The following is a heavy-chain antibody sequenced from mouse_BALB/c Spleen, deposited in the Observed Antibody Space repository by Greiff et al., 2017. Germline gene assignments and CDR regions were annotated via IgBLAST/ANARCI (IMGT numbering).Heavy chain of an antibody. J-gene: IGHJ1*01. V-gene: IGHV6-6*02. CDR2: IRLKSNNYAT. CDR3: TRDYGSSYWYFDV. Sequence: DVQLQESGGGLVQPGGSMKLSCVASGFTFSNYWMNWVRQSPEKGLEWVAEIRLKSNNYATHYAESVKGRFTISRDDSKSSVYLQMNNLRAEDTGIYYCTRDYGSSYWYFDVWGAGTTVTVSS. CDR1: GFTFSNYW. D-gene: IGHD1-1*01.